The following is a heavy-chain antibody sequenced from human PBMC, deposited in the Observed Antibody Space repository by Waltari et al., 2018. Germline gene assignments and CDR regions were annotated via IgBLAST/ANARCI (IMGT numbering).Heavy chain of an antibody. CDR3: ARGGGYYYYYYMDV. J-gene: IGHJ6*03. V-gene: IGHV4-39*01. CDR2: IYYSGST. CDR1: GGSISSSSYY. Sequence: QLQLQESGPGLVKPSETLSLTCTVSGGSISSSSYYWGWIRQPPGKGLEWIGSIYYSGSTYYNPSLKSRVTISVDTSKNQFSLKLSSVTAADTAVNYCARGGGYYYYYYMDVWGKGTTVTVSS. D-gene: IGHD3-10*01.